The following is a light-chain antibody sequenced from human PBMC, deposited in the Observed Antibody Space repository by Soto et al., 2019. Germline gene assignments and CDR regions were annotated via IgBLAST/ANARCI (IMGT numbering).Light chain of an antibody. V-gene: IGKV2-28*01. CDR2: LGS. Sequence: DIVMTQSPLSLPVTPGEPASISCRSSQSLLHSNGYNYLDWYLQKPGQSPQLLIYLGSNRASGVPDRFSVSGSGTDFTLKISRVEAEDVGVYYCMQALQTPYTFGQGTKLVIK. J-gene: IGKJ2*01. CDR3: MQALQTPYT. CDR1: QSLLHSNGYNY.